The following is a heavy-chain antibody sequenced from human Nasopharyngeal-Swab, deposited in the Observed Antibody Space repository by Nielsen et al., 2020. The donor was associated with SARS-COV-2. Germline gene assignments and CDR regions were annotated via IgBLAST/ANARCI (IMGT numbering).Heavy chain of an antibody. CDR1: GGSISSYY. D-gene: IGHD6-13*01. CDR3: AGGLAAAGTIYYYYYGMDV. CDR2: IYYSGST. J-gene: IGHJ6*02. V-gene: IGHV4-59*13. Sequence: SETLSLTCTVSGGSISSYYWSWIRQPPGKGLEWIGYIYYSGSTNYNPSLKSRVTISVDTSKNQFSLKLSSVTAADTAVYYCAGGLAAAGTIYYYYYGMDVWGQGTTVNVSS.